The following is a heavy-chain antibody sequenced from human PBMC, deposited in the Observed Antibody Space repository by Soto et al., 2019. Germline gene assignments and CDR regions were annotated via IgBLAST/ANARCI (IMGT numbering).Heavy chain of an antibody. J-gene: IGHJ4*02. CDR2: IWYDGSNK. D-gene: IGHD6-19*01. CDR1: GFTFSSYG. Sequence: GGSLRLSCAASGFTFSSYGMHWVRQAPGKGLEWVAVIWYDGSNKYYADSVKGRFTISRDNSKNTLYLQMNSLRAEDTAVYYCARDRRGGYSSGWYVTCPDYWGQGTLVTVSS. CDR3: ARDRRGGYSSGWYVTCPDY. V-gene: IGHV3-33*01.